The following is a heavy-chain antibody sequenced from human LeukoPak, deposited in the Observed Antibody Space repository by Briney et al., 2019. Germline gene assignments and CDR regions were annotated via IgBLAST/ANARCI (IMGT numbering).Heavy chain of an antibody. D-gene: IGHD3-10*01. J-gene: IGHJ4*02. CDR1: GGSISSYY. CDR2: IYYSGST. Sequence: SETLSLTCTVSGGSISSYYWSWIRQPPRKGLEWIGYIYYSGSTNYNPSLKSRVTISVDTSKNQFSLKLSSATAADTAMYYCARERVRGSGVIDYWGQGTLVTVSS. CDR3: ARERVRGSGVIDY. V-gene: IGHV4-59*01.